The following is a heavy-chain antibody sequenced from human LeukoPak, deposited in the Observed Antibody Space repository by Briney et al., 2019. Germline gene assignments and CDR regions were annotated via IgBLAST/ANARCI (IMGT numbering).Heavy chain of an antibody. D-gene: IGHD3-3*02. CDR2: ISGSGGST. Sequence: GGSLRLSCAASGFTFSSYAMSWFRQAPGKGLEWVSAISGSGGSTYYADSVKGRFTISRDNSKNTLYLQMNSLRAEDTAVYYCASVNVDAFFEDVWGQGTTVTVSS. CDR3: ASVNVDAFFEDV. CDR1: GFTFSSYA. J-gene: IGHJ6*02. V-gene: IGHV3-23*01.